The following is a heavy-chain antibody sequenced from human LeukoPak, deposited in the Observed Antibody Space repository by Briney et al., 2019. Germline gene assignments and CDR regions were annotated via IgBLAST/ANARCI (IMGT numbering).Heavy chain of an antibody. J-gene: IGHJ3*02. CDR3: AKEYCSGGSCYRGAFDI. Sequence: EPGGSLRLSCAASGFTFSSYSMNWVRQAPGKGLEWVSSISSSSSYIYYADSVKGRFTISRDNAKNSLYLQMNSLRAEDMALYYCAKEYCSGGSCYRGAFDIWGQGTMVTVSS. D-gene: IGHD2-15*01. CDR1: GFTFSSYS. CDR2: ISSSSSYI. V-gene: IGHV3-21*04.